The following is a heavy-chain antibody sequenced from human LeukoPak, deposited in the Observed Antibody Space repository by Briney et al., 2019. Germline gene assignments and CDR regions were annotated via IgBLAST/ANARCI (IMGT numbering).Heavy chain of an antibody. D-gene: IGHD3-22*01. CDR3: ARANFPYYYDSNGLNAFHI. V-gene: IGHV1-2*02. Sequence: EASVKVSCKASGYTFTGYYMHWVRQAPGQGLEWMGWINPNSGGTNYAQKFQGRVTMTRVTSISTAYMELSRLRSDDTAVYYCARANFPYYYDSNGLNAFHIWGQGTMVTVSS. CDR2: INPNSGGT. CDR1: GYTFTGYY. J-gene: IGHJ3*02.